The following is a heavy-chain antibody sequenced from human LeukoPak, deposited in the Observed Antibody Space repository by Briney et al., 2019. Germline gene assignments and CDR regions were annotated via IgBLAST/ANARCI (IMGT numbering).Heavy chain of an antibody. CDR2: INPSGGST. Sequence: ASVKVSCKASGYTFTSYYMHWVRQAPGQGLEWMGIINPSGGSTSYAQKFQGRVTMTRDISTSTVYMELSSLRSEDTAVYYCARSVVVTALGGNFDYWGQGTLVTVSS. CDR1: GYTFTSYY. J-gene: IGHJ4*02. V-gene: IGHV1-46*01. CDR3: ARSVVVTALGGNFDY. D-gene: IGHD2-21*02.